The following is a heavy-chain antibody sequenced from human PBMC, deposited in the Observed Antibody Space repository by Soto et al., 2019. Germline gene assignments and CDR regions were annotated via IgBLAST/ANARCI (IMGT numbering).Heavy chain of an antibody. J-gene: IGHJ6*02. CDR1: GFTFSSYG. V-gene: IGHV3-30*18. CDR2: ISYDGSNK. D-gene: IGHD3-3*01. Sequence: HPGGSLRLSCAASGFTFSSYGMHWVRQAPGKGLEWVAVISYDGSNKYYADSVKGRFTISRDNSKNTLYLQMNSLRAEDTAVYYCAKDNYDFLYYYYGMDVWGQGTTVTVSS. CDR3: AKDNYDFLYYYYGMDV.